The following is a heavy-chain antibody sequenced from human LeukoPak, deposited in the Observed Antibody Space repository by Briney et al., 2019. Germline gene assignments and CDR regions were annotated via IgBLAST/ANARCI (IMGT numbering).Heavy chain of an antibody. CDR2: ISYDGSNK. J-gene: IGHJ4*02. D-gene: IGHD3-22*01. Sequence: GGSLRLSCAASGFTFSSYWMHWVRQAPGKGLEWVAVISYDGSNKYYADSVKGRFTISRDNSKNTLYLQMNSLRAEDTAVYYCARAPNSSGYDYWGQGTLVTVSS. CDR3: ARAPNSSGYDY. V-gene: IGHV3-30-3*01. CDR1: GFTFSSYW.